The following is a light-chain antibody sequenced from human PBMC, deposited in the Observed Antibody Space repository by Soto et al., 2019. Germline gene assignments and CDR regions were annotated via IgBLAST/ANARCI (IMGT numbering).Light chain of an antibody. CDR3: QQSYSTPPLT. J-gene: IGKJ5*01. V-gene: IGKV1-39*01. Sequence: DIQMTQSPSSLSASVGDRVTITCRASQSISRYLNWYQQKPGKAPKLLIYAASSLQSGVPSRFSGSGSGTDFPLTISSLQPEDFATYYCQQSYSTPPLTFGQGTRLEIK. CDR2: AAS. CDR1: QSISRY.